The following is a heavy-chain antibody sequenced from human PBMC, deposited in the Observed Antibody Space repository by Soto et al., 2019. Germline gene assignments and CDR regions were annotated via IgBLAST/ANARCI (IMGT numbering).Heavy chain of an antibody. Sequence: SETVSITCAVSGGSISSGGYSWSWFRQPPGKGLEWIGYIYHNRNTYYNPSLKSRVTISVDRSKNQFSLKLSSLTAADTAMYYCARVPSPWGQGTLVTVSS. J-gene: IGHJ5*02. CDR1: GGSISSGGYS. CDR2: IYHNRNT. V-gene: IGHV4-30-2*01. CDR3: ARVPSP.